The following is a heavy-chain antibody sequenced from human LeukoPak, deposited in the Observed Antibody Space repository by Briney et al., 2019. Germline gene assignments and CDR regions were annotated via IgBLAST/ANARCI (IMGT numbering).Heavy chain of an antibody. D-gene: IGHD5-24*01. J-gene: IGHJ3*02. Sequence: GGSLRLSCAASGFTVSSNYMSWVRQAPGKGLEWVAVISYDGSNKYYADSVKGRFTISRDNSKNTLYLQMNSLRAEDTAVYYCARDRDGYNFGAFDIWGQGTMVTVSS. CDR1: GFTVSSNY. CDR3: ARDRDGYNFGAFDI. CDR2: ISYDGSNK. V-gene: IGHV3-30-3*01.